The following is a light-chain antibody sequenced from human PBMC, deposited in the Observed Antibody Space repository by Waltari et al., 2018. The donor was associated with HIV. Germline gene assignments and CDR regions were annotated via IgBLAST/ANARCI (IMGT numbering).Light chain of an antibody. CDR3: QQSYDSLRT. CDR1: QRISKY. V-gene: IGKV1-39*01. Sequence: RASQRISKYLNWYQQKAGKAPKLLIYSASILQRGVPSRFSGSGSGTSFTLTINSLQSEDFATYYCQQSYDSLRTFGQGSKLEVK. J-gene: IGKJ1*01. CDR2: SAS.